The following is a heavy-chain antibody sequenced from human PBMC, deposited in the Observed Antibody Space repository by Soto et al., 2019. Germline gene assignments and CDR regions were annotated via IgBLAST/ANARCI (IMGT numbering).Heavy chain of an antibody. D-gene: IGHD6-19*01. CDR3: ARVLAGASSGWYRGSNYGMDV. CDR2: IGTAGDT. V-gene: IGHV3-13*01. J-gene: IGHJ6*02. CDR1: GFTFSSYD. Sequence: HPGGSLRLSCAASGFTFSSYDMHWVRQATGKGLEWVSAIGTAGDTYYPGSVKGRFTISRENAKNSLYLQMNSLRAGDTAVYYCARVLAGASSGWYRGSNYGMDVWGQGTTVTVSS.